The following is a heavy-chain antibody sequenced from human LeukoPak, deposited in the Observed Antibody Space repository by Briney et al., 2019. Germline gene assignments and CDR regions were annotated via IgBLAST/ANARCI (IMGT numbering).Heavy chain of an antibody. CDR2: IYYSGST. V-gene: IGHV4-39*01. Sequence: SETLSVTCTVSGGSISSSSYYWGWIRQPPGKGLEWIGSIYYSGSTYYNPSLKSRATISVDTSKNQFSLKLSSVTAADTAVYYCARHRYCGGDCYPYYFDYWGQGTLVTVSS. J-gene: IGHJ4*02. D-gene: IGHD2-21*02. CDR3: ARHRYCGGDCYPYYFDY. CDR1: GGSISSSSYY.